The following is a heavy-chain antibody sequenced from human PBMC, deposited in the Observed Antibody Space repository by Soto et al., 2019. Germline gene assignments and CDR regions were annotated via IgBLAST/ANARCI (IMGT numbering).Heavy chain of an antibody. CDR2: IYYSGST. J-gene: IGHJ6*02. D-gene: IGHD3-22*01. CDR1: GGSVSSGSYY. V-gene: IGHV4-61*01. CDR3: ARDPGVTTRLFNYYYYYGMDV. Sequence: PSETLSLTCTVAGGSVSSGSYYWSWIRQPPGKGLEWIGYIYYSGSTNYNPSLKSRVTISVDTSKNQFSLKLSSVTASDTAVYYCARDPGVTTRLFNYYYYYGMDVFRQATTVTFSS.